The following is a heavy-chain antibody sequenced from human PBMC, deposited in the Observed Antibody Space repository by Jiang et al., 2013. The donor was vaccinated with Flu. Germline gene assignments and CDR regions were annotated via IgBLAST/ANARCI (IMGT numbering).Heavy chain of an antibody. V-gene: IGHV3-30*03. Sequence: VVQPGRSLRLSCAASGFRFSQYGMHWVRQAPGKGLEWVAVISYDGSDEYYADSVEGRFTLSRDNSKNTLYLQMNSLRVGDSALYYCARVRERDGYKSEIDYWGQGTLVTVSS. D-gene: IGHD5-24*01. CDR1: GFRFSQYG. CDR2: ISYDGSDE. J-gene: IGHJ4*02. CDR3: ARVRERDGYKSEIDY.